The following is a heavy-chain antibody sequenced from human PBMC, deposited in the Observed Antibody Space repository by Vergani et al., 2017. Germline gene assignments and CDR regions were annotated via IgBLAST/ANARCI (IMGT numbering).Heavy chain of an antibody. J-gene: IGHJ4*02. D-gene: IGHD2-15*01. V-gene: IGHV4-61*02. Sequence: QVQLQESGPGLVKPSQTLSLTCTVSGGSINSHNYYWSWIRQPAGKGLEWIGRIHTSGSTNYNPSLKIRVTMSEDTSKNQFSLNLTSVTAADTAVYFCAGGSCLGGRCYKPLFDYWGQGILVTVSS. CDR1: GGSINSHNYY. CDR3: AGGSCLGGRCYKPLFDY. CDR2: IHTSGST.